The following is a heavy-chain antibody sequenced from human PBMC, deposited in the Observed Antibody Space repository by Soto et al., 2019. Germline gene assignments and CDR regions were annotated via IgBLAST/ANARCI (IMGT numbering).Heavy chain of an antibody. CDR2: ISGSGGST. CDR3: AKDILEVVVIISPGDAFDI. CDR1: GFTFSSYA. J-gene: IGHJ3*02. V-gene: IGHV3-23*01. Sequence: GGSLRLSCAASGFTFSSYAMSWVRQAPGKGLEWVSAISGSGGSTYHADSVKGRFTISRDNSKNTLYLQMNSLRAEDTAVYYCAKDILEVVVIISPGDAFDIWGQGTMVTVSS. D-gene: IGHD3-22*01.